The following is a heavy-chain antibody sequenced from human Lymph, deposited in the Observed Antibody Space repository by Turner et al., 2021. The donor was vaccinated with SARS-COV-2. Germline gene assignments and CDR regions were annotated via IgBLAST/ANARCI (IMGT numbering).Heavy chain of an antibody. D-gene: IGHD6-19*01. V-gene: IGHV4-39*01. CDR3: ARRRQWLVHWYFDL. CDR1: GGSISSSRYY. J-gene: IGHJ2*01. Sequence: QLQLQESGPGLVKPSETLPHSCTVAGGSISSSRYYWGWIRQPPGKGLEWIWSMYDSGSTYYNPSLKSRVTIAVETSKNQFSLKLSSVTAADTAVYYCARRRQWLVHWYFDLWGRGTLVTVSS. CDR2: MYDSGST.